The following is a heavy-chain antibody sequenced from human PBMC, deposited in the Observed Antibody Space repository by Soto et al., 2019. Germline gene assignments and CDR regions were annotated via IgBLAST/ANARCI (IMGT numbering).Heavy chain of an antibody. J-gene: IGHJ6*02. CDR1: GDSVSSNSAA. CDR3: ARVTIYNWNYLRDYYYGMDV. CDR2: TYYRSKWYN. D-gene: IGHD1-7*01. V-gene: IGHV6-1*01. Sequence: PSQTLSLTCAISGDSVSSNSAAWNWIRQSPSRGLEWLGRTYYRSKWYNDYAVSVKSRITINPDTSKSQFSLQLNSVTPEDTAVYYCARVTIYNWNYLRDYYYGMDVWGQGPTVTGS.